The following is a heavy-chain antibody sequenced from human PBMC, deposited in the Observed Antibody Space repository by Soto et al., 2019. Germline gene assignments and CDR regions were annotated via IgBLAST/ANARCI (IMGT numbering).Heavy chain of an antibody. CDR3: ARDLKYYYGMDV. J-gene: IGHJ6*02. CDR2: IYYSGST. CDR1: GGSISSYY. V-gene: IGHV4-59*01. Sequence: PSETLSLTCTVSGGSISSYYWSWIRQPPGKGLEWIGYIYYSGSTNYNPSLKSRVTISVDTSKNQFSLKLSSVTVVDTAVYYCARDLKYYYGMDVWGQGTTVTVSS.